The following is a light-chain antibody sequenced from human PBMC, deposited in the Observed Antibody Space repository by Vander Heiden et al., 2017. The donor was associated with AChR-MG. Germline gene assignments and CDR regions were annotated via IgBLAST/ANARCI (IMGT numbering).Light chain of an antibody. Sequence: QSALTQPASVSGSPGPSITISCTGTSSDVGGYKYVSWYQQYPGKAPKLMIYDVSNRPSGVSNRFSGSKSGNTASLTISGLQAEDEADYYCSSYTSSSTLVVFGGGTKLTVL. CDR2: DVS. J-gene: IGLJ2*01. CDR3: SSYTSSSTLVV. V-gene: IGLV2-14*03. CDR1: SSDVGGYKY.